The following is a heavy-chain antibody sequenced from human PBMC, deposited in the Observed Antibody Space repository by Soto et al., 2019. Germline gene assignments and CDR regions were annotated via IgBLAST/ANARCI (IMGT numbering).Heavy chain of an antibody. J-gene: IGHJ4*02. Sequence: ASVKVSCKASGGSFSNFGISWVRQAPGQGLEWMGGIVPVFGRPNYAQRFRGRLTITADGSTSTGYMELISLRSDDTAVYYCARGGSGYNFWGQGTQVTVSS. D-gene: IGHD5-12*01. CDR2: IVPVFGRP. CDR1: GGSFSNFG. V-gene: IGHV1-69*13. CDR3: ARGGSGYNF.